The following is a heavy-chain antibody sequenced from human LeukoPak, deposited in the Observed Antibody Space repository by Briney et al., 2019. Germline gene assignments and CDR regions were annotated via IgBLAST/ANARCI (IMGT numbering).Heavy chain of an antibody. CDR3: ATGGSGSYVIDY. V-gene: IGHV1-24*01. J-gene: IGHJ4*02. CDR1: GYTLTELS. Sequence: GASVKVSCKVSGYTLTELSMHWVRQAPGKGLEWMGGFDPEDGETIYAQKFQGRVTMTEDTSTDTAYMELSSLRSEDTAAYYCATGGSGSYVIDYWGQGTLVTVSS. D-gene: IGHD3-10*01. CDR2: FDPEDGET.